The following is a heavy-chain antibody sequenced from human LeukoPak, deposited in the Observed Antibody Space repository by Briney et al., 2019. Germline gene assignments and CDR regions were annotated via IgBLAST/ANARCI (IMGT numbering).Heavy chain of an antibody. CDR2: IWYDGSNK. V-gene: IGHV3-33*03. Sequence: GGSLRLSCAASGFTFSSYGMHWVRQAPGKGLEWVAVIWYDGSNKYYADSVKGRFTISRDKSKNTLYLQMNSLRAEDTAVYYCAKVAYSWSGYYDYWGQGTLVTVSS. CDR3: AKVAYSWSGYYDY. J-gene: IGHJ4*02. CDR1: GFTFSSYG. D-gene: IGHD3-3*01.